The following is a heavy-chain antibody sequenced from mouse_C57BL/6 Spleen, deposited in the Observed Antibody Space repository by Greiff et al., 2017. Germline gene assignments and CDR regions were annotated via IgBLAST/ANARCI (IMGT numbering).Heavy chain of an antibody. CDR1: GYAFTNYL. D-gene: IGHD2-3*01. J-gene: IGHJ1*03. Sequence: QVQLQQSGAELVRPGTSVKVSCKASGYAFTNYLIEWVKQRPGQGLEWIGVINPGSGGTNYNEKFKGKATLTADKSSSTAYMQLSSLTSEDSAVYFCARSGRMGYFDVWGTGTTVTVSS. CDR3: ARSGRMGYFDV. V-gene: IGHV1-54*01. CDR2: INPGSGGT.